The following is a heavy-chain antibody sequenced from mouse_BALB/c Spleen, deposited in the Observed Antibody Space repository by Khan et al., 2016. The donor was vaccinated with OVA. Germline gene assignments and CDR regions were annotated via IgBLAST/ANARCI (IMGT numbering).Heavy chain of an antibody. CDR3: ARRGYWGLGYFDY. V-gene: IGHV1-55*01. CDR2: IYPGSGST. CDR1: GYNFTSYW. J-gene: IGHJ2*01. Sequence: QVQLKESGAELVKPGTSVKLSCKASGYNFTSYWINWVKLRPGQGLEWIGNIYPGSGSTNYNEKFKSKATLTVDISSSTADMQLSSLASEDSALYYCARRGYWGLGYFDYWGQGTTLTVSS. D-gene: IGHD3-1*01.